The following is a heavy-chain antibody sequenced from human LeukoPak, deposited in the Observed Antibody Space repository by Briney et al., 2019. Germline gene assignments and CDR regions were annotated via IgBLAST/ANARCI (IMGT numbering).Heavy chain of an antibody. CDR2: ISAYNGNT. CDR1: GYTFTSYG. Sequence: GASVKVSCKASGYTFTSYGITWVRQAPGQGHEWMGWISAYNGNTNNAPKFQGKVTLTTDTSTSTAYMALRSLRSEDTAVYYCARDMGLLWFGESPYDYYGMDVWGQGTTVPVSS. V-gene: IGHV1-18*01. CDR3: ARDMGLLWFGESPYDYYGMDV. D-gene: IGHD3-10*01. J-gene: IGHJ6*02.